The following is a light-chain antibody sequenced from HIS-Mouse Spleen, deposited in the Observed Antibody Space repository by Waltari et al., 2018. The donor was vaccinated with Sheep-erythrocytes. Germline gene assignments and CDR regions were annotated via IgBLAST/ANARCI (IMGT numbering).Light chain of an antibody. CDR3: AAWDDSLNGPV. CDR1: SSNIGSNT. V-gene: IGLV1-44*01. J-gene: IGLJ3*02. CDR2: SNN. Sequence: QSVLTQPPSASGTPGQRVTISCSGSSSNIGSNTVNWYQQLPGTAPKLLIYSNNQRASGVPGHFSGSKSGTSASLAISGLQSEDEADYYCAAWDDSLNGPVFGGGTKLTVL.